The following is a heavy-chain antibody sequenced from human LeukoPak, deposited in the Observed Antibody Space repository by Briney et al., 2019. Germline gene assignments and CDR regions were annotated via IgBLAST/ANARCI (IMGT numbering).Heavy chain of an antibody. V-gene: IGHV3-74*01. CDR2: VNGDGGST. Sequence: QPGGSLRLSCAASGFTFSTYWMHWVHQAPGKGLVWVSRVNGDGGSTNYADSVKGRFTISRDNAKNTLYLQMNSLRAEDTAVYYCARDGIAAVDFDYWGQGILVTVSS. CDR3: ARDGIAAVDFDY. J-gene: IGHJ4*02. D-gene: IGHD6-13*01. CDR1: GFTFSTYW.